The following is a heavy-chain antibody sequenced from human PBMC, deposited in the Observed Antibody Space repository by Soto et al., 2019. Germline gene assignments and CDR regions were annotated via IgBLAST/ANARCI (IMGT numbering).Heavy chain of an antibody. J-gene: IGHJ4*02. V-gene: IGHV1-58*01. D-gene: IGHD4-17*01. CDR1: GFSFTSSS. Sequence: SVKVSSKASGFSFTSSSVQWVRQARAQHLVGIGWIVVGTGHTNYSQKFQQRVTISTDMSTNTAYMGVNSLRFGDMAVYYCTASLGGGEYGANSALDYWGQGTLVTVSS. CDR3: TASLGGGEYGANSALDY. CDR2: IVVGTGHT.